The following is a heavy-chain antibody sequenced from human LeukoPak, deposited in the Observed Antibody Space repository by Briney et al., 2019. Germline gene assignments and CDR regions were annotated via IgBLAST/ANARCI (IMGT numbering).Heavy chain of an antibody. V-gene: IGHV3-23*01. CDR2: ISGSGGST. Sequence: GGSLRLSCAASGFTFSSYAMSWVRQAPGKGLEWVSAISGSGGSTYYADSVKGRFTISRDNSKNTLYLQMNSLRAEDTAVYYCASNPLSMELETGGLDYRGQGTLVTVSS. CDR1: GFTFSSYA. D-gene: IGHD1-1*01. CDR3: ASNPLSMELETGGLDY. J-gene: IGHJ4*02.